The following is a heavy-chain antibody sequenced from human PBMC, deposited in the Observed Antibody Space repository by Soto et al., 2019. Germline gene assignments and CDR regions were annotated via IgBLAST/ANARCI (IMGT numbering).Heavy chain of an antibody. V-gene: IGHV4-4*02. CDR3: ARDLGRITMVRGVISWFDP. Sequence: SETLSLTCAVSGGSISSSNWWSWVRQPPGKGLEWIGEIYHSGSTNYNPSLKSRVTISVDKSKNQFSLKLSSVTAADTAVYYCARDLGRITMVRGVISWFDPWGQGTLVT. D-gene: IGHD3-10*01. CDR2: IYHSGST. CDR1: GGSISSSNW. J-gene: IGHJ5*02.